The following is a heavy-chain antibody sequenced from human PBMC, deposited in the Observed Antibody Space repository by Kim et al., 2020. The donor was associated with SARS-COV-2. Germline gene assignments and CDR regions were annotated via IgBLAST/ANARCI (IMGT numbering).Heavy chain of an antibody. D-gene: IGHD3-22*01. J-gene: IGHJ4*02. CDR1: GGSFSGYY. V-gene: IGHV4-34*01. CDR2: INHSGST. Sequence: SETLSLTCAVYGGSFSGYYWSWIRQPPGKGLEWIGEINHSGSTNYNPSLKSRVTISVDTSKNQFSLKLSSVTAADTAVYYCAYSSGYYYRYYFDYWGQGTLVTVSS. CDR3: AYSSGYYYRYYFDY.